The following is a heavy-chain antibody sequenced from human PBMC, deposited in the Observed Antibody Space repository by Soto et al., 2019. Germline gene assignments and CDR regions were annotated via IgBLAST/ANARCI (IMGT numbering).Heavy chain of an antibody. CDR3: AIDDDPGTIFGVVIDPSTGMDV. V-gene: IGHV1-18*01. J-gene: IGHJ6*03. D-gene: IGHD3-3*01. Sequence: GASVKVSCKASGYTFTSYGISWVRQAPGQGLEWMGWISAYNGNTNYAQKLQGRVTMTTDTSTSTAYMELRSLRSDDTAVYYCAIDDDPGTIFGVVIDPSTGMDVWGKGTTVTVSS. CDR2: ISAYNGNT. CDR1: GYTFTSYG.